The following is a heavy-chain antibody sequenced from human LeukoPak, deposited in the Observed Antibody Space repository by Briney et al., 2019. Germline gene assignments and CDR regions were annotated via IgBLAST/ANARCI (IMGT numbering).Heavy chain of an antibody. V-gene: IGHV1-2*02. J-gene: IGHJ3*02. Sequence: GASVKVSCKASGYTFTGYYMHWVRQAPGQGLEWMGWINPNSGGTNYAQKFQGRVTMTRDTSISTAYMELSRLRSDDTAVYYCARGFGGSGSYYNGWFAFDIWGQGTMVTVSS. CDR1: GYTFTGYY. CDR3: ARGFGGSGSYYNGWFAFDI. CDR2: INPNSGGT. D-gene: IGHD3-10*01.